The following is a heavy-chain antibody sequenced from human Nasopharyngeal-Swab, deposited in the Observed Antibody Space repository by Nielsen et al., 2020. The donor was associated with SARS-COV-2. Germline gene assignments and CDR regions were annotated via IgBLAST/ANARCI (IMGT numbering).Heavy chain of an antibody. V-gene: IGHV1-46*02. CDR2: INPSGGNT. CDR3: ARSLNIVVVVAAKDYYYYGMDV. Sequence: ASVKVSCKASGYTFNSYYMHWVRQAPGQGLEWMGIINPSGGNTSYAQKFQGRVTMTRDTSTSTVYMELSRLRSEDTAVYYSARSLNIVVVVAAKDYYYYGMDVWGQGTTVTVSS. D-gene: IGHD2-15*01. CDR1: GYTFNSYY. J-gene: IGHJ6*02.